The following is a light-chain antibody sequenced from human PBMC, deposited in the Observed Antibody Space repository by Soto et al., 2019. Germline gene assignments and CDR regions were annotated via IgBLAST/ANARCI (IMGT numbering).Light chain of an antibody. CDR1: SSDVGGYNY. CDR2: GVT. J-gene: IGLJ2*01. Sequence: QSALTQPPSASGSPGQSVTISCTGTSSDVGGYNYVSWYQQHPGKAPKLMIYGVTKRPSGVPDRFSGSKSDNTASLTVSGLQAEDEADYYCSSYAGSNKLVFGGGTKLTVL. V-gene: IGLV2-8*01. CDR3: SSYAGSNKLV.